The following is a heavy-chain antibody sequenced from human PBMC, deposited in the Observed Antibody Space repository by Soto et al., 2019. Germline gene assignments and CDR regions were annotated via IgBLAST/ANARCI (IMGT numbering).Heavy chain of an antibody. D-gene: IGHD3-22*01. Sequence: PGGSLRLSCAASGFTFIDSYMSWIRQAPGKGLEWVSYISSSDSIIYYSDSVKGRFIISRDNAKNSLYLQMNSLRVEDTAVYYCVRDLGYYDSSGYFDYWGPGTLVTVS. V-gene: IGHV3-11*01. CDR1: GFTFIDSY. J-gene: IGHJ4*02. CDR3: VRDLGYYDSSGYFDY. CDR2: ISSSDSII.